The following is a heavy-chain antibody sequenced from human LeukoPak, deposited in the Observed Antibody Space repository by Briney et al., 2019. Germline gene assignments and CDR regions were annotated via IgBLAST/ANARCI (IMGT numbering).Heavy chain of an antibody. V-gene: IGHV3-15*01. CDR1: QFTFNNAW. CDR3: TTDSGAY. J-gene: IGHJ4*02. CDR2: VKSKTDGGTT. Sequence: GGSLRLTCAASQFTFNNAWLTWVRQAPGKGLEWVGRVKSKTDGGTTEYAAPVQGRFTISRDESKNTMYLQMNSLKTEDTAVYFCTTDSGAYWGQGTLVTVSS. D-gene: IGHD3-10*01.